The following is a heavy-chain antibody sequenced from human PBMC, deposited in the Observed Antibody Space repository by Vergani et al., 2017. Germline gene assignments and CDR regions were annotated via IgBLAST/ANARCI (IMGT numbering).Heavy chain of an antibody. J-gene: IGHJ2*01. CDR2: VSGSSATP. CDR3: AKDHYDFWSAYPNLSPFDL. Sequence: EVQLLESGGGLVQPGGSLRLSCEASGFSFPGYAMSWVRQAPGKGLEWVASVSGSSATPYYADSVKGRFIISRDNSKNTLHLQMNSLRADDTAVYYCAKDHYDFWSAYPNLSPFDLWGRGTLVTVSS. D-gene: IGHD3-3*01. V-gene: IGHV3-23*01. CDR1: GFSFPGYA.